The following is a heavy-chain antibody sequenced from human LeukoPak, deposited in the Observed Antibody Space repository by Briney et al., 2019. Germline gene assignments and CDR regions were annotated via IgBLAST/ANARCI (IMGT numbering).Heavy chain of an antibody. CDR2: IYPGDSDT. J-gene: IGHJ4*02. D-gene: IGHD2-15*01. CDR1: GYSFTSNW. Sequence: GESLKISCKGSGYSFTSNWIGWVRQMPGKGLEWMGIIYPGDSDTRYSPSFQGQVTISADKSFSTAYLQWSSLKASDTAMYYCARHLCRGGGSRYYFDYWGQGTLVTVSS. CDR3: ARHLCRGGGSRYYFDY. V-gene: IGHV5-51*01.